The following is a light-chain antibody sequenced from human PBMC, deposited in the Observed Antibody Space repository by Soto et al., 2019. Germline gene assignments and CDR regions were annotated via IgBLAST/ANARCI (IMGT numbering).Light chain of an antibody. CDR3: QQDDCYWT. CDR2: KAS. J-gene: IGKJ1*01. CDR1: QSVQSW. V-gene: IGKV1-5*03. Sequence: DIQMTQSPSTLSASVGDRVTITCRASQSVQSWLAWYQQKPGKAPKLLIYKASSLESGVPSRFSGSGSRTEFSLSISSLQPDDFTTYHCQQDDCYWTFGQGTKVEI.